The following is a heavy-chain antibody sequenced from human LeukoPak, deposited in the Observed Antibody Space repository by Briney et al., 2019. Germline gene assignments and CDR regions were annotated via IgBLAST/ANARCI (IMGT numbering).Heavy chain of an antibody. CDR3: ARAYGDYYSYGMDV. V-gene: IGHV3-23*01. D-gene: IGHD4-17*01. CDR2: ISGNGGIT. CDR1: GFTFSSYA. J-gene: IGHJ6*02. Sequence: GGSLRLSCAASGFTFSSYAMHWVRQAPGKGLEWVSTISGNGGITYYADSVKGRFTISRDNSKNTLYLQMNSLRAEDTAVYYCARAYGDYYSYGMDVWGQGTTVTVSS.